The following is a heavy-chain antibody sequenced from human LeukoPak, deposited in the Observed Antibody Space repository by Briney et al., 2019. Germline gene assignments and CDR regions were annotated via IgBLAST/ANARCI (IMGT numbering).Heavy chain of an antibody. CDR3: ARDRGGRWLQVYYFDY. J-gene: IGHJ4*02. D-gene: IGHD5-24*01. CDR1: GFTLSSYT. Sequence: PGGSLRLSCAASGFTLSSYTMHWVRQAPGKGLEWVAVIWYDGSNKYYADSVKGRFTISRDNSKNTLYLRVNSLRAEDTAMYYCARDRGGRWLQVYYFDYWGQGTLVTVSS. V-gene: IGHV3-33*01. CDR2: IWYDGSNK.